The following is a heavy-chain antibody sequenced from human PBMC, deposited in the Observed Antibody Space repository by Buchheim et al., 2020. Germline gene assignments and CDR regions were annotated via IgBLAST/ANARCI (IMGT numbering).Heavy chain of an antibody. D-gene: IGHD2-2*01. CDR1: GFTFSSYA. CDR2: ISYDGSNK. J-gene: IGHJ6*02. Sequence: QVQLVESGGGVVQPGRSLRLSCAASGFTFSSYAMHWVRQAPGKGLEWVAVISYDGSNKYYADSVKGRFTISRDNSKNTLYLQMNSLRAEDTAVYYCARGDIVVVPAHKGLDYYYGMDVWGQGTT. CDR3: ARGDIVVVPAHKGLDYYYGMDV. V-gene: IGHV3-30*04.